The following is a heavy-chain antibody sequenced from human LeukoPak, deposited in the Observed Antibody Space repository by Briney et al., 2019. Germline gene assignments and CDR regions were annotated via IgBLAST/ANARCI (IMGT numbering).Heavy chain of an antibody. CDR1: GITVGRFG. J-gene: IGHJ6*04. CDR3: AKQYLYGSGRRVGMDV. Sequence: GGSLRVPCHPLGITVGRFGREGVGRGPGKGMEWVAVKSYDGSNKYYADPVKGRFTISRDNSKNTLYLQMNSLRAEDTAVYYCAKQYLYGSGRRVGMDVWGKGTTVTVSS. D-gene: IGHD3-10*01. V-gene: IGHV3-30*18. CDR2: KSYDGSNK.